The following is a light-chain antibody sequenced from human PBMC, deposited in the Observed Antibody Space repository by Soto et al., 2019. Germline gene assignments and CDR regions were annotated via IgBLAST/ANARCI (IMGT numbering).Light chain of an antibody. J-gene: IGKJ2*01. Sequence: DIVMTQSPLSLPVTPGESASISCRSSQSLEHGNGNNYLDWDLQMPGQSPQLLIYLGSNRASGVPDRFSGSESGTDFTLKISRVEAEDVGVHCCMQPLQTLYTFGHGTKLESK. CDR1: QSLEHGNGNNY. CDR2: LGS. V-gene: IGKV2-28*01. CDR3: MQPLQTLYT.